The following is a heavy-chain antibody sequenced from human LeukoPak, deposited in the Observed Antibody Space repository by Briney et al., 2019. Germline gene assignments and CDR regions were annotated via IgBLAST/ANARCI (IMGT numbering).Heavy chain of an antibody. J-gene: IGHJ4*02. CDR1: GGSISSGGYY. CDR2: ISGSDGST. V-gene: IGHV3-23*01. Sequence: LSLTCTVSGGSISSGGYYWSWIRQHPGKGLEWVSTISGSDGSTYYADSVKGRFTISRDNSKNTLYLQMNSLRAEDTAVYYCANHLGSTAYYTLDNWGQGTLVTVSS. CDR3: ANHLGSTAYYTLDN. D-gene: IGHD3-22*01.